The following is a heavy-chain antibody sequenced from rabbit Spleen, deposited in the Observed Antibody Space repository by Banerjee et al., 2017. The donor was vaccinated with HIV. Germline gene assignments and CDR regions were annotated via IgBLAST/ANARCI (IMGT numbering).Heavy chain of an antibody. V-gene: IGHV1S40*01. CDR2: IAGSSSGFT. CDR3: ARDLVGVIGWNFDF. Sequence: QSLEESGGDLVKPGASLTLTCTASGFTMSSSAWICWVRQAPGKGLEWISCIAGSSSGFTYSATWATGRFTISKTSSTTVALKMTALTAADTATYFCARDLVGVIGWNFDFWGQGTLVTVS. D-gene: IGHD1-1*01. CDR1: GFTMSSSAW. J-gene: IGHJ3*01.